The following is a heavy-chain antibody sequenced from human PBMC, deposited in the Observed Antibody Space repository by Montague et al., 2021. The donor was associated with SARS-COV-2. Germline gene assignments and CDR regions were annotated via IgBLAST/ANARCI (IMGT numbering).Heavy chain of an antibody. Sequence: SLRLSCSASGFTFSSYAMHWVRQAPGKGLEWVAVISYDGSNKYYXDSVKGRFTISRDNSKNTLYLQMSSLRAEDTAVYYCARDRSGVRSSGWTYYYYGMDVWGQGTTVTVSS. CDR3: ARDRSGVRSSGWTYYYYGMDV. D-gene: IGHD6-19*01. CDR2: ISYDGSNK. CDR1: GFTFSSYA. V-gene: IGHV3-30-3*01. J-gene: IGHJ6*02.